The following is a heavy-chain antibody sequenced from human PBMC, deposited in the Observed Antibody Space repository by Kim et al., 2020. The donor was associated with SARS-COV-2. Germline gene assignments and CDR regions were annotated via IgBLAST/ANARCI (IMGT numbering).Heavy chain of an antibody. CDR1: GYTFTSYG. D-gene: IGHD3-3*01. J-gene: IGHJ6*02. CDR2: ISAYNGNT. Sequence: ASVKVSCKASGYTFTSYGISWVRQAPGQGLEWMGWISAYNGNTNYAQKLQGRVTMTTDTSTSTAYMELRSLRSDDTAVYYCARSRRFLEWLLSRSGMDVWGQGTTVTVSS. V-gene: IGHV1-18*01. CDR3: ARSRRFLEWLLSRSGMDV.